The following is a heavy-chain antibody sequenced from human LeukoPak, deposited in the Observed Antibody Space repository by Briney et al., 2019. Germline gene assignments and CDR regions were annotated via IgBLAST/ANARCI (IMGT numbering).Heavy chain of an antibody. D-gene: IGHD3-22*01. J-gene: IGHJ4*02. V-gene: IGHV3-7*02. Sequence: GYLRLSCAACGFNVSSYWMSWVRQATGKGLEWVANIKQDGSEKYYVDSVKGRFTISRDNAKNSLYLQMNSLRAEDTAVYYCARRKRYYDSSGSPYFDYWGQGTLVTVSS. CDR1: GFNVSSYW. CDR3: ARRKRYYDSSGSPYFDY. CDR2: IKQDGSEK.